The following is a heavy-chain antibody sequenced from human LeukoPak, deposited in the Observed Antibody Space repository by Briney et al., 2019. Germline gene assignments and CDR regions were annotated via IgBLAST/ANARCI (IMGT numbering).Heavy chain of an antibody. CDR1: GFTFSSYG. CDR2: ISGSGGST. CDR3: AKESLRVVPSATFDY. V-gene: IGHV3-23*01. J-gene: IGHJ4*02. Sequence: QPGGSLRLSCAASGFTFSSYGMSWVRQAPGKGLEWVSAISGSGGSTYYADSVKGRFTISRDNSKNTLYLQMHSLRAEDTAVYYRAKESLRVVPSATFDYWGQGTLVTVSS. D-gene: IGHD2-2*01.